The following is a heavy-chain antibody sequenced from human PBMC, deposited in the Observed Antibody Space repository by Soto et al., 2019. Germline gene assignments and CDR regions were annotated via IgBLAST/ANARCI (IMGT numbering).Heavy chain of an antibody. Sequence: QVQLQESGPGLVKPSGTLSLTCAVSGGSISSSNWWSWVRHPPGKGLEWIGEIYHSGSTNYNPSLKSRVTISLDKSKYPFALKLSSVNAEERAVYYCGRYEGFRAAMVTYFDYWGQGTLVTVCS. D-gene: IGHD5-18*01. CDR3: GRYEGFRAAMVTYFDY. J-gene: IGHJ4*02. CDR1: GGSISSSNW. V-gene: IGHV4-4*02. CDR2: IYHSGST.